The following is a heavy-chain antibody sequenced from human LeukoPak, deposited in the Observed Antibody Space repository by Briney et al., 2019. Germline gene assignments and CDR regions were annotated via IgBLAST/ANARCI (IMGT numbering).Heavy chain of an antibody. J-gene: IGHJ3*02. CDR2: IYTSGST. CDR1: GGSMTSYY. V-gene: IGHV4-4*07. Sequence: SETLSLTCNVSGGSMTSYYWSWIRKPAGKGLEWIGRIYTSGSTNYSPYLRSRVAMSVDTSNNHFSLNLSSVTAADTPVYYCARDSAARAYDIWGQGTMVTVSS. CDR3: ARDSAARAYDI. D-gene: IGHD1-26*01.